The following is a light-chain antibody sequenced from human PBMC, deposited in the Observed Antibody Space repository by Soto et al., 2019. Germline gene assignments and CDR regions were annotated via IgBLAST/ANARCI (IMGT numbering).Light chain of an antibody. CDR3: QKYISAPWT. Sequence: DIQMTQSPSSLSASVGDRVTITCRASKSISSYLNWYQQIPGKAPKLLIYAASSLQSGVPSRFSGSGSGTDFTLTISSLQPEDVATYYCQKYISAPWTFGQGTKVDI. V-gene: IGKV1-39*01. CDR2: AAS. J-gene: IGKJ1*01. CDR1: KSISSY.